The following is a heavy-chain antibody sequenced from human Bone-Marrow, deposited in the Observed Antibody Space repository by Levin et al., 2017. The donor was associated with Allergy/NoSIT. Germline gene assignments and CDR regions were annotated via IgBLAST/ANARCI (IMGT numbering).Heavy chain of an antibody. V-gene: IGHV3-73*01. CDR3: TSGKVSRVTIFGVVTPPHYYYYYMDV. J-gene: IGHJ6*03. D-gene: IGHD3-3*01. CDR1: GFTFSGSA. Sequence: PGGSLRLSCAASGFTFSGSAMHWVRQASGKGLEWVGRIRSKANSYATAYAASVKGRFTISRDDSKNTAYLQMNSLKTEDTAVYYCTSGKVSRVTIFGVVTPPHYYYYYMDVWGKGTTVTVSS. CDR2: IRSKANSYAT.